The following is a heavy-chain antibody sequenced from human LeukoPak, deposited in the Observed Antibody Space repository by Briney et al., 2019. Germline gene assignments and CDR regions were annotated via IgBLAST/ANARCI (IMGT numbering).Heavy chain of an antibody. CDR1: GYSFTTYA. CDR2: INPNTGNP. Sequence: ASVKVFCKASGYSFTTYAMHWLRPAPGQGLEWMGWINPNTGNPTYAPGFTGRFVFSLDTSVSTAYLQISGLKADDTAVYYCARAYQPLGGLSLPDYWGQGTLVSVSS. V-gene: IGHV7-4-1*02. J-gene: IGHJ4*02. D-gene: IGHD3-16*02. CDR3: ARAYQPLGGLSLPDY.